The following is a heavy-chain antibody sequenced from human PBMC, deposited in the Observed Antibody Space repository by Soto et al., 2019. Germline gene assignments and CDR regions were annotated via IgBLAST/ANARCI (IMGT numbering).Heavy chain of an antibody. CDR2: VHYSGST. CDR1: GGSIRNNIYY. Sequence: QLQLQESGPGLVKPSETLSLTCSVSGGSIRNNIYYWGWIRQPPGKGLEWIATVHYSGSTYYTPSPKXRXTXXADASTNQFSLRLNSVTAADTAVYYCARQHYYDSSGYYTWNWGQGTLVTVSS. V-gene: IGHV4-39*01. D-gene: IGHD3-22*01. J-gene: IGHJ4*02. CDR3: ARQHYYDSSGYYTWN.